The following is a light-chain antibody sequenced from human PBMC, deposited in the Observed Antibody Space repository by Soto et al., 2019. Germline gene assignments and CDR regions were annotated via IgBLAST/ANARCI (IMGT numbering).Light chain of an antibody. Sequence: EVVMTQSPATLSVSPGERVTLSWRASQSINAHLAWYHQKPGQAPRLLIHGASTRATGIPARFSGSGFGTEFILTISSLQSEDFAVYYCQQYNTWLWTFGQGTKVEIQ. J-gene: IGKJ1*01. V-gene: IGKV3-15*01. CDR2: GAS. CDR3: QQYNTWLWT. CDR1: QSINAH.